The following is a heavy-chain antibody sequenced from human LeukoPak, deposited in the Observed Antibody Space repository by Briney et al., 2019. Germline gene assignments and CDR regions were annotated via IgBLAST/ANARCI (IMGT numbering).Heavy chain of an antibody. Sequence: GGSLRLSCAPSGFTLSTQWMSWARQAPEKGLEWGANIKEEESEKHYVDPVKGRFTISRDNAKKSLYLRMYSLRAEDTAVYYCARDPGVPATGSGLVYYFDYWGQGTLVTVSS. D-gene: IGHD2-2*01. CDR1: GFTLSTQW. CDR3: ARDPGVPATGSGLVYYFDY. CDR2: IKEEESEK. V-gene: IGHV3-7*01. J-gene: IGHJ4*02.